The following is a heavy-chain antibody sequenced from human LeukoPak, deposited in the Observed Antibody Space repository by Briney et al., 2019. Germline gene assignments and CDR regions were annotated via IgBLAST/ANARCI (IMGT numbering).Heavy chain of an antibody. V-gene: IGHV3-30-3*01. J-gene: IGHJ4*02. CDR1: GFTFSSYA. Sequence: GGSLRLSCAASGFTFSSYAMHWVRQAPGKGLEWVAVISYDGSNKFYADSVKGRFTISRDNSKNTLYLQMNSLRAEDTAVYYCARGGREAYYDYVWGSYRYTPHRSGVDYWGQGTLVTVSS. CDR2: ISYDGSNK. CDR3: ARGGREAYYDYVWGSYRYTPHRSGVDY. D-gene: IGHD3-16*02.